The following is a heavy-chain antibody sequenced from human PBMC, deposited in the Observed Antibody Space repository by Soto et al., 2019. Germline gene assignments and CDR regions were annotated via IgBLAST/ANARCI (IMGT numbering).Heavy chain of an antibody. J-gene: IGHJ2*01. CDR2: ISGGGDAT. CDR3: ARKVVGSTSRPDYWYFDL. CDR1: GFTFINYA. Sequence: EVQLLESGGDSVQPGGSVRLSCAGSGFTFINYAMNCVRQAPGKELEWVPTISGGGDATFFADSVRGRFTFSRDNSKNTVTLQMNSLGVDDTAVYYCARKVVGSTSRPDYWYFDLWGRGTLVTVSS. D-gene: IGHD2-21*01. V-gene: IGHV3-23*01.